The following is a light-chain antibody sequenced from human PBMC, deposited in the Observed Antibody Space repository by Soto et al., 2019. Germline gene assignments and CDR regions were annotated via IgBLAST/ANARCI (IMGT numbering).Light chain of an antibody. J-gene: IGKJ4*01. CDR2: DAS. CDR3: QQLNKYPST. Sequence: DIQLTQSPSFLSASVGDRVTITCRASQGISQGISTYLAWYQQKPGKAPKLLIYDASSLESGVPSRFSGSGSGTEFTLTISSLQPDDVATYYCQQLNKYPSTFGGGTKVDIK. CDR1: QGISQGISTY. V-gene: IGKV1-9*01.